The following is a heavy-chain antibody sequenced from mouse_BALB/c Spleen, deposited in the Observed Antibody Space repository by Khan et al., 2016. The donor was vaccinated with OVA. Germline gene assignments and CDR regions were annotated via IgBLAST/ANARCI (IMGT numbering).Heavy chain of an antibody. Sequence: VQLQESGPGLVAPSQSLSITCTVSGFSLTSYGVHWVRQPPGKGLEWLGVIWAGGSTNYNSALLSRLSISKDNSKSQVFLIMNSLQTDDTAMYYCARDTTVESYWYVDVWGAGTTVTVSS. CDR3: ARDTTVESYWYVDV. CDR2: IWAGGST. V-gene: IGHV2-9*02. J-gene: IGHJ1*01. D-gene: IGHD1-1*01. CDR1: GFSLTSYG.